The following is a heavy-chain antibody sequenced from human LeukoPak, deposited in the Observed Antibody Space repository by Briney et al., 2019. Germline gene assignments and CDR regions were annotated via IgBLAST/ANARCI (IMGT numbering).Heavy chain of an antibody. D-gene: IGHD5-12*01. CDR3: ARDRLRSPPFDY. V-gene: IGHV1-2*02. Sequence: ASVTVSCKASGYTFTGYYMHWVRQAPGQGLEWMGWINPNSGGTNYAQKFQGRVNMTRDTSISTAYMELSRLRSDDTAMYYCARDRLRSPPFDYWGQGTLVTVSS. CDR1: GYTFTGYY. J-gene: IGHJ4*02. CDR2: INPNSGGT.